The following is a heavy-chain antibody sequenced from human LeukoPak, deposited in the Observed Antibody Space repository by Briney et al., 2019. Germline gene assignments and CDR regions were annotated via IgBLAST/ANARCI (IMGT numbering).Heavy chain of an antibody. V-gene: IGHV4-59*01. D-gene: IGHD3-10*01. CDR3: ARHYGSGTYPLDY. J-gene: IGHJ4*02. CDR2: IYYSGYT. Sequence: PSETLSLTCTVSGGSISGYYWSWIRQPPGKGLEFIGCIYYSGYTNYNPSLRSRVTMSVDTSKNQFSLKLSSVTAADTAVYYCARHYGSGTYPLDYWGQGTLVTVSS. CDR1: GGSISGYY.